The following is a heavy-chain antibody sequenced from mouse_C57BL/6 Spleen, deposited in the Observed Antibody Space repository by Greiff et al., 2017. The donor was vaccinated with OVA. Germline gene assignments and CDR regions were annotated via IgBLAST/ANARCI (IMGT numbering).Heavy chain of an antibody. D-gene: IGHD2-4*01. CDR1: GYTFTDYN. J-gene: IGHJ3*01. CDR3: ARDDDYDGGAWFAY. V-gene: IGHV1-22*01. CDR2: INPNNGGT. Sequence: EVQLQQSGPELVKPGASVKMSCKASGYTFTDYNMHWVKQSHGKSLEWIGYINPNNGGTSYNQKFKGKATLTVNKSSSTAYMELRSLTSEDSAVYYCARDDDYDGGAWFAYWGQGTLVTVSA.